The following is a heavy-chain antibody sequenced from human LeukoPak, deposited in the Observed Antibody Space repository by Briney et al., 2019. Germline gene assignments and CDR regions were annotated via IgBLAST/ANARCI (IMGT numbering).Heavy chain of an antibody. CDR2: IYHRGTT. D-gene: IGHD3-22*01. V-gene: IGHV4-4*02. CDR3: ATRNYYDSTCYYNY. CDR1: GGSVSSDTW. J-gene: IGHJ4*02. Sequence: SETLSLTCAVSGGSVSSDTWWTWVRQPPGKGLEWIGEIYHRGTTNDNPSLKSRITISLDKSKNQFSLRLSSVTAADTAVYYCATRNYYDSTCYYNYWGQGTLVTVSS.